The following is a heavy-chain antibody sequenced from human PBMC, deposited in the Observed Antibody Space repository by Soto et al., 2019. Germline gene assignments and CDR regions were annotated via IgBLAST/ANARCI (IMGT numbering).Heavy chain of an antibody. CDR1: GFTFSSYD. Sequence: QPGGSLRLSCAASGFTFSSYDMHWVRQATGKGLEWVSAIGTAGDTYYPGSVKGRFTISRENAKNSLYLQMNSLRAGDTAVYYCARDGYSSSWTLISHYYYGMDVWGQGTTVTVSS. D-gene: IGHD6-13*01. CDR3: ARDGYSSSWTLISHYYYGMDV. V-gene: IGHV3-13*01. J-gene: IGHJ6*02. CDR2: IGTAGDT.